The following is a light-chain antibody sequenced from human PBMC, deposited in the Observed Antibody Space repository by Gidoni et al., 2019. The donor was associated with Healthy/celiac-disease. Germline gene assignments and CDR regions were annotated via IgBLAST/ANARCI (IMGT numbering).Light chain of an antibody. CDR2: GAS. J-gene: IGKJ4*01. CDR1: HSVSSSY. CDR3: QQYGSSPLT. V-gene: IGKV3-20*01. Sequence: ELVLTQSPGTLSLSPGERATLSCRASHSVSSSYVSWYQQKPGQAHRLLIDGASRRATGIPDRCSGSGSGTDFTLTISRLEPEDFAVYYCQQYGSSPLTFGGGTKVEIK.